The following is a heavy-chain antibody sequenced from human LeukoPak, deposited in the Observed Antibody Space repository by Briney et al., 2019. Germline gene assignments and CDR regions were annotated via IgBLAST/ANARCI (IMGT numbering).Heavy chain of an antibody. CDR1: GLSVSSNY. J-gene: IGHJ4*02. V-gene: IGHV3-66*01. Sequence: GGSLRLSCVASGLSVSSNYMSWVRQAPGQGLEWVSGIYRDGSSYYAESVKGRFTISRDNSKNTLYIQMNSLRAEDTAVYYCARSFYDILIGYYQYFDYWGQGTLVTVSS. CDR3: ARSFYDILIGYYQYFDY. D-gene: IGHD3-9*01. CDR2: IYRDGSS.